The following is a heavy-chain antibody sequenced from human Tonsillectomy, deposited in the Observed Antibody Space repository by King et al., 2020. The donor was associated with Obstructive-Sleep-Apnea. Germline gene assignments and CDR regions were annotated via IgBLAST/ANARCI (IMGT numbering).Heavy chain of an antibody. D-gene: IGHD5-24*01. J-gene: IGHJ4*02. Sequence: VQLVESGGGVVQPGRSLRLSCAASGFTFSSYAMHWVRQAPGKGLEWVAVISSDGSNKYYADSVKGRFTISRDNSKNTLYLQMNSLRAEDTAVFYCARDFDTDGYNCAYWGQGTLVTVSS. CDR3: ARDFDTDGYNCAY. CDR1: GFTFSSYA. V-gene: IGHV3-30-3*01. CDR2: ISSDGSNK.